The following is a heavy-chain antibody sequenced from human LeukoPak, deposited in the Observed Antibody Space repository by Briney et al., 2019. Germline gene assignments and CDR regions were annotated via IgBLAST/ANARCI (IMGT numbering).Heavy chain of an antibody. Sequence: GGSLRLSCAASVFIFSDSTVHWVRQASGKGREGVGRIRSKDNTYATTYTASLKGRFTISKDDSKNTAYLQLNSLKTEDTAVYYCTIYEDISAHDYWGRGTLVTVSS. CDR3: TIYEDISAHDY. CDR2: IRSKDNTYAT. V-gene: IGHV3-73*01. J-gene: IGHJ4*02. D-gene: IGHD3-22*01. CDR1: VFIFSDST.